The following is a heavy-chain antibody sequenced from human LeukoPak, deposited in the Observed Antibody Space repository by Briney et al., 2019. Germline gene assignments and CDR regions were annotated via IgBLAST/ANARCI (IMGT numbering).Heavy chain of an antibody. CDR1: GFTFSSYN. CDR2: ISSSSSYI. Sequence: PGGSLRLSCAASGFTFSSYNMNWVRQAPGKGLEWVSSISSSSSYIYYADSVKGRFTISRDNAKNSLYLQMNSLRAEDTAVYYCARAPHNWNDFWVYFDYWGQGTLVTVSS. J-gene: IGHJ4*02. V-gene: IGHV3-21*01. D-gene: IGHD1-1*01. CDR3: ARAPHNWNDFWVYFDY.